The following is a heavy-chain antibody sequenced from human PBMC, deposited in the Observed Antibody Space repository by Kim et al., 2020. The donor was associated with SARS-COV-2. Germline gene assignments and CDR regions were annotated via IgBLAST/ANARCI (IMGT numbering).Heavy chain of an antibody. V-gene: IGHV4-59*01. CDR2: IYYSGST. CDR1: GGSISSYY. CDR3: ARDTELRYFAASGDTYYYGMDV. J-gene: IGHJ6*02. D-gene: IGHD3-9*01. Sequence: SETLSLTCTVSGGSISSYYWSWIRQPPGKGLEWIGYIYYSGSTNYNPSLKSRVTISVDTSKNQFSLKLSSVTAADTAVYYCARDTELRYFAASGDTYYYGMDVWGQGTTVTVSS.